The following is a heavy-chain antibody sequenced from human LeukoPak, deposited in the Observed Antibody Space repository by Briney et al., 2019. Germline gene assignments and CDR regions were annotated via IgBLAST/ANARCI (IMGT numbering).Heavy chain of an antibody. CDR1: GGSFSGYY. V-gene: IGHV4-34*01. CDR3: ARVYSSTD. J-gene: IGHJ4*02. Sequence: SETLSLTCAVYGGSFSGYYWSWIRQPPGKGLEWIGEINHSGSTDYNPSLKSRVTISVDTSKNQLSLKLSSVTAADTAVYYCARVYSSTDWGQGTLVTVSS. CDR2: INHSGST. D-gene: IGHD6-13*01.